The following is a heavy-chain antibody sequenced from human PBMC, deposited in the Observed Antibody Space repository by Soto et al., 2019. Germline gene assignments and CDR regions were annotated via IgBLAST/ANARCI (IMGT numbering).Heavy chain of an antibody. CDR3: ARERRSTAATAGTGWFDP. CDR2: IYYPGLT. CDR1: GDSISSGGLS. J-gene: IGHJ5*02. V-gene: IGHV4-30-2*06. D-gene: IGHD6-13*01. Sequence: QLQLQESGSGLLKPSQTLSLNCSVSGDSISSGGLSWNWLRQSPGMGLEWIGYIYYPGLTYYNPSLKSRVYMSLDTSEKPVSRSLSSVPAADSAVYYCARERRSTAATAGTGWFDPWGPGTLVTVSS.